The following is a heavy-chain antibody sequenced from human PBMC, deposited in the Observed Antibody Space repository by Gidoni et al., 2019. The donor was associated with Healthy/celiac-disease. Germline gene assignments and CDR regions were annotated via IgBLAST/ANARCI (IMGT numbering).Heavy chain of an antibody. D-gene: IGHD3-10*01. J-gene: IGHJ6*03. CDR1: GGSFSGYY. CDR3: ASLGPYYGSGRGYYYYYMDV. V-gene: IGHV4-34*01. Sequence: QVQLQQWGAGLLKPSETLSLTCAVYGGSFSGYYWSWIRQPPGKGLEWIGEINHSGSTNYNPSLKSRVTISVDTSKNQFSLKLSSVTAADTAVYYCASLGPYYGSGRGYYYYYMDVWGKGTTVTVSS. CDR2: INHSGST.